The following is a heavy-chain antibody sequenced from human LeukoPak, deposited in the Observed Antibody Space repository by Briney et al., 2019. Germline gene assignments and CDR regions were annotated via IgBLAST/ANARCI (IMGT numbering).Heavy chain of an antibody. D-gene: IGHD6-19*01. Sequence: SETLSLTCTVSGGSISSYYWSWIRQPPGKGLEWIGYIYYSGSTNYNPSLKSRVTISVDTSKNQFSLKLSSVTAADTAVYYCARAIPGYSSGWYPGHYYYYMDVWGKGTTVTISS. J-gene: IGHJ6*03. V-gene: IGHV4-59*01. CDR2: IYYSGST. CDR3: ARAIPGYSSGWYPGHYYYYMDV. CDR1: GGSISSYY.